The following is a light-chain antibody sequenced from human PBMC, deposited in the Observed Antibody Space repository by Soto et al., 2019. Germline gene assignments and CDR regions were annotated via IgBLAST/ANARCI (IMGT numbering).Light chain of an antibody. J-gene: IGKJ5*01. Sequence: DIQMTQSPSTLSASVGDRVTITCRASQSIRSLLAWYQQKPGKAPKVLIYDASSLGSGVPSRFSGSGSGTEFTLTISSLQPDDFATYFCQQYHTYSTFGQGTRLEIK. CDR1: QSIRSL. V-gene: IGKV1-5*01. CDR2: DAS. CDR3: QQYHTYST.